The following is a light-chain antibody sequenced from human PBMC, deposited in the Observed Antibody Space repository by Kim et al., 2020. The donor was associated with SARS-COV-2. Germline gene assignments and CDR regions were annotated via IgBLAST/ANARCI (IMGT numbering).Light chain of an antibody. CDR3: LQHSSYPYT. J-gene: IGKJ2*01. Sequence: SDSVGDRVTISCRASQCISNYLAWFQRKPGKVPKLLIYTVSSLQSGVPSRFSGSGSGTEFTLTISSLQPEDFATYYCLQHSSYPYTFGQGTKLEI. V-gene: IGKV1-17*03. CDR2: TVS. CDR1: QCISNY.